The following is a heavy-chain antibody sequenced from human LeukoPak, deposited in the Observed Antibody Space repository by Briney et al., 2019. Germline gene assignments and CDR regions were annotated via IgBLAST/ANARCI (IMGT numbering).Heavy chain of an antibody. CDR2: ISYDGSNK. D-gene: IGHD2-21*01. Sequence: PGGSLRLSCAASGFTFSSYAMHWVRQAPGKGLEWVAVISYDGSNKYYADSVKGRFTISRDNSKNTLYLQMNSLRAEDTAVYYCARASVAPHDAFDIWGQGTMVAVSS. CDR1: GFTFSSYA. V-gene: IGHV3-30-3*01. CDR3: ARASVAPHDAFDI. J-gene: IGHJ3*02.